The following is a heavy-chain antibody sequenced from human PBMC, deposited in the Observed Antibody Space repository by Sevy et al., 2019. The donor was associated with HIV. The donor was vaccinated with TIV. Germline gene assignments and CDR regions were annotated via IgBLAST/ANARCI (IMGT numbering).Heavy chain of an antibody. V-gene: IGHV3-7*01. Sequence: GGSLRLSCVGSGISISSHWMNWVRQSPGKGLEWVANINKDGSEIYYVDSVKGRFTISRDNAKNSGYLQMHFLRVEDSGVYYCARAMGVWGQGTTVTVS. CDR1: GISISSHW. CDR3: ARAMGV. CDR2: INKDGSEI. J-gene: IGHJ6*02.